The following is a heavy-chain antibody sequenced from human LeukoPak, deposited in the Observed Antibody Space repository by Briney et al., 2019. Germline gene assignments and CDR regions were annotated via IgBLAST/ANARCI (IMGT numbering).Heavy chain of an antibody. D-gene: IGHD6-6*01. Sequence: SGPTLVKPTQTLTLTFTFSGFSLSTSGVGVGWIRQPPGKALEWLALIYWNDDKRYSPFLKSRVTITKDTSKNQVVLTMTNMDPVDTATYYCAVRGYSSSSGSNWFDPWGQGTLVTVSS. V-gene: IGHV2-5*01. CDR2: IYWNDDK. CDR1: GFSLSTSGVG. CDR3: AVRGYSSSSGSNWFDP. J-gene: IGHJ5*02.